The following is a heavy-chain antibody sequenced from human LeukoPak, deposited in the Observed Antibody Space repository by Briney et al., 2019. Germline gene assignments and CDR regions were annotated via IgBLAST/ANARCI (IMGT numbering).Heavy chain of an antibody. J-gene: IGHJ5*02. CDR3: AKEGTPQVSTWYDL. Sequence: GRSLRLSCAASGVTLSPYGMHWVRQAPGKGLEWVAVISYEGGTQHYADSVKGRFIISRDNPRNTLYLQMNTLRTEDTAVYYCAKEGTPQVSTWYDLWGQGTQVIVSS. D-gene: IGHD3-10*01. V-gene: IGHV3-30*18. CDR1: GVTLSPYG. CDR2: ISYEGGTQ.